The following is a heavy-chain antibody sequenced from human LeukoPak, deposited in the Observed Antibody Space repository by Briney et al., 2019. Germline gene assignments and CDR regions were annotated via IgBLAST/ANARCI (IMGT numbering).Heavy chain of an antibody. J-gene: IGHJ4*02. Sequence: GGSLRLSCAGSGFTVSRDYMTWARQAPGKGLEWLSVIYSGGYTHYADSVKGRFTISRDDSKNTLFLQMNSLKAEDSAVYYCARDSTASGRCMAYFFDYWGQGTRVTVSA. CDR2: IYSGGYT. CDR1: GFTVSRDY. V-gene: IGHV3-66*01. CDR3: ARDSTASGRCMAYFFDY. D-gene: IGHD3-10*01.